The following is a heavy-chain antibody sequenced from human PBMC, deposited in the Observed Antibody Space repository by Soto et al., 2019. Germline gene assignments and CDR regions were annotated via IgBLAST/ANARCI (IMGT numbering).Heavy chain of an antibody. CDR2: ISPMFGAA. D-gene: IGHD3-10*01. CDR3: AREVQVHTPAFVY. V-gene: IGHV1-69*19. CDR1: VGTFNTYA. J-gene: IGHJ4*02. Sequence: QVQLVQSGAEMKKPGSSVKVSCQSSVGTFNTYAMNWVRQAPGQGPEWMGDISPMFGAANYARKFQGRVTITADESKGTPYMQLSSLTSEDTALYFCAREVQVHTPAFVYWGQGTLVTVSS.